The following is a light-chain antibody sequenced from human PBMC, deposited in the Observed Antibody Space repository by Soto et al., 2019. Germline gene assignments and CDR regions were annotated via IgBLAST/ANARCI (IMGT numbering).Light chain of an antibody. J-gene: IGKJ5*01. Sequence: EIVLTQSPGTLSLSPGERATLSCRASQSVSSSYLAWYQQKPGQAPRLLIYGASSRATGIPDRFSGSGSGTDFNLTISRLEPEDCAVYYCQQYGSSPPLTFGQGTRLEIK. V-gene: IGKV3-20*01. CDR3: QQYGSSPPLT. CDR2: GAS. CDR1: QSVSSSY.